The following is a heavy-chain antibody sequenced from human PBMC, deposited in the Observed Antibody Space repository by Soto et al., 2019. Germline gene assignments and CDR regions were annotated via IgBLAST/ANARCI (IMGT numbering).Heavy chain of an antibody. CDR1: GGSISSGGYF. D-gene: IGHD6-6*01. CDR3: AREGAAPYYYYGMDV. CDR2: IYYSGSS. Sequence: QVQLQESGPGLVKPSQTLSLTCTVSGGSISSGGYFWSWIRQHPGKGLEWIGFIYYSGSSYYNPSRKSRVTRSVDPSKNQFSLKLSSVTAADTAVYYCAREGAAPYYYYGMDVWGQGATVTVSS. V-gene: IGHV4-31*03. J-gene: IGHJ6*02.